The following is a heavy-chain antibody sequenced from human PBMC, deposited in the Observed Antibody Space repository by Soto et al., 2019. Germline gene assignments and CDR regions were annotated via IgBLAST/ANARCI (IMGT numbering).Heavy chain of an antibody. CDR2: IYYSGST. V-gene: IGHV4-31*03. Sequence: SETLSLTCTVSGGSINSGGYYWSWIRQHPGKGLEWIGYIYYSGSTYYNPSLKSRVTISVDTSKNQFSLKLSSVTAADTAVYYCARDTSGLRHGYPRPNYGMDVWGQGTTVTVSS. CDR1: GGSINSGGYY. CDR3: ARDTSGLRHGYPRPNYGMDV. J-gene: IGHJ6*02. D-gene: IGHD3-16*01.